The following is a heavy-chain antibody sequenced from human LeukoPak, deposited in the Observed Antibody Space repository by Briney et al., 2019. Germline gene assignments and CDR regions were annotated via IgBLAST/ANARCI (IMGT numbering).Heavy chain of an antibody. Sequence: ASVKVSCTASGYTFTSYDINWVRQAPGQGLEWMGWMNPNSSNTGYAQKFQGRVTITRNTSISTAYMELSSLRSEDTAVYYCATLALTTDAFDIWGQGTMVTVS. J-gene: IGHJ3*02. CDR3: ATLALTTDAFDI. D-gene: IGHD3-3*01. V-gene: IGHV1-8*01. CDR1: GYTFTSYD. CDR2: MNPNSSNT.